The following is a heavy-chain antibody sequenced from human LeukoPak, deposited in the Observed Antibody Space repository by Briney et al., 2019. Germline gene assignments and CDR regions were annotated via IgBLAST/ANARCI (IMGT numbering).Heavy chain of an antibody. CDR1: GFTFSSYG. J-gene: IGHJ6*02. CDR3: ARAITIFGVVKKDGMDV. V-gene: IGHV3-33*01. CDR2: IWYDGSNK. D-gene: IGHD3-3*01. Sequence: GRSLRLSCAASGFTFSSYGMPWVRQAPGKGLEWVAVIWYDGSNKYYADSVKGRFTISRDNSKNTLYLQMNSLRAEDTAVYYCARAITIFGVVKKDGMDVWGQGTTVTVSS.